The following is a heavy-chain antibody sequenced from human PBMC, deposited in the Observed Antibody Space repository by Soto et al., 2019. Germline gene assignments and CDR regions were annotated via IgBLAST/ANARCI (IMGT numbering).Heavy chain of an antibody. CDR3: ARYSVATIRFFDY. CDR1: GGSCSGYD. Sequence: SETLSLSCAVEGGSCSGYDGSCIRQPPGKGLEWIADIHHSGSANYNPSLKSRVTISVDTSKSQFSLRLSSVTAADTAVYFCARYSVATIRFFDYWGQGTLVTVSS. D-gene: IGHD5-12*01. CDR2: IHHSGSA. J-gene: IGHJ4*02. V-gene: IGHV4-34*01.